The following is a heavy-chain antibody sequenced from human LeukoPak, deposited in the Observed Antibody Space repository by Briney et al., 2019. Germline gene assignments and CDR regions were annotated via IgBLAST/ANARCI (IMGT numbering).Heavy chain of an antibody. D-gene: IGHD1-26*01. Sequence: KPSETLSLTCTVSGGSIRSSYYYWGWIRQPPGKGLEWIGSIYDSGSTYYNPSLKSRVTISVDRSKNQFSLELSTVTAAGTAVYYCARGSGTLYWFDPWGQGALVTVSS. CDR2: IYDSGST. CDR3: ARGSGTLYWFDP. J-gene: IGHJ5*02. V-gene: IGHV4-39*07. CDR1: GGSIRSSYYY.